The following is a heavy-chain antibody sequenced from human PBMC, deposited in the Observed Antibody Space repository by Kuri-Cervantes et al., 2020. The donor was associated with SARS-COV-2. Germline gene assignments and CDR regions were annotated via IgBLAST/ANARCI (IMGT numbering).Heavy chain of an antibody. CDR1: GFTFSVYD. J-gene: IGHJ4*02. CDR2: ISKSDNTI. CDR3: ASRYYGSGSYNYFDY. D-gene: IGHD3-10*01. Sequence: LSLTCAASGFTFSVYDMNWVRQAPGKGLEWVSYISKSDNTIYYADSVKGRFTISRDNAKNSLYLQMNSLRAEDTAVYYCASRYYGSGSYNYFDYWGQGTLVTVSS. V-gene: IGHV3-48*03.